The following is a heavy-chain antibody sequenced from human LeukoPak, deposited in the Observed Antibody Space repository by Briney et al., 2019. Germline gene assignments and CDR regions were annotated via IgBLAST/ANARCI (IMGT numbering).Heavy chain of an antibody. CDR3: ARSNFHYWYFDL. V-gene: IGHV4-39*01. CDR2: IYYSGRT. Sequence: SETLSLTCTVSGGSISSSSYYWGWIRQPPGKGLEWIGSIYYSGRTYYNPSLKSRVTISVDTSKNQFSLKLSSVTAADTAVYYCARSNFHYWYFDLWGRGTLVTVSS. J-gene: IGHJ2*01. CDR1: GGSISSSSYY. D-gene: IGHD4/OR15-4a*01.